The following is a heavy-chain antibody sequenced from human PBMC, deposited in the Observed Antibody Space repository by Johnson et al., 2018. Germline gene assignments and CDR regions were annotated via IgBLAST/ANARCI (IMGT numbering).Heavy chain of an antibody. Sequence: QVQLVEAGAEVTKPRSSVKVSCKASGGTFSSYTISWVRQAPGQGLEWMGRVIPILGRANYAPKFRGRVMITADKYTSTAYMELSSLRSEDTAVYYCASEEALRPGGYYMDVWGKGTTVTVSS. CDR2: VIPILGRA. D-gene: IGHD2-15*01. CDR3: ASEEALRPGGYYMDV. J-gene: IGHJ6*03. V-gene: IGHV1-69*09. CDR1: GGTFSSYT.